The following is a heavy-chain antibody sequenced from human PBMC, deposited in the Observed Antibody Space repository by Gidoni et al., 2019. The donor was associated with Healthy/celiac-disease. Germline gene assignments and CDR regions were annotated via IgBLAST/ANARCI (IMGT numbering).Heavy chain of an antibody. Sequence: STYYNPSLKSRVTISVDTSKNQFSLKLSSVTAADTAVYYCARRRASPTPAYYFDYWGQGTLVTVSS. CDR2: ST. CDR3: ARRRASPTPAYYFDY. V-gene: IGHV4-31*02. J-gene: IGHJ4*02. D-gene: IGHD1-26*01.